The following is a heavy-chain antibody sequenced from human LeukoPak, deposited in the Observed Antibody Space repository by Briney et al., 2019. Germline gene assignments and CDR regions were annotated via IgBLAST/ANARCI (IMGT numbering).Heavy chain of an antibody. J-gene: IGHJ6*03. V-gene: IGHV4-59*01. CDR1: GGSISSYY. Sequence: SETLSLTCTVSGGSISSYYWSWIRQPPGKGLKWIGYIYYSGSTNYNPSLKSRVTISVDTSKNQFSLKLTSVTAADTAVYYCARTTEGRYTYGYFYYYYMDVWGKGPTVTISS. D-gene: IGHD5-18*01. CDR2: IYYSGST. CDR3: ARTTEGRYTYGYFYYYYMDV.